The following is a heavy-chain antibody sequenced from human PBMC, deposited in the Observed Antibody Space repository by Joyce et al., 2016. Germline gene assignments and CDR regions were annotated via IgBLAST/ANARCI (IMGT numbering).Heavy chain of an antibody. CDR1: GGSFTNYY. V-gene: IGHV4-59*01. CDR3: AGSSYGGNYFDA. J-gene: IGHJ4*02. D-gene: IGHD4-23*01. Sequence: QVQLQESGPGLVKPSETLSLRCTVSGGSFTNYYWSWLRQPPGRGLEWLGYLFHSGNPRYNPSLKSRGTISVDTSRQQFSLNLHSVTAADTAVYFCAGSSYGGNYFDAWGQGIPVTVSS. CDR2: LFHSGNP.